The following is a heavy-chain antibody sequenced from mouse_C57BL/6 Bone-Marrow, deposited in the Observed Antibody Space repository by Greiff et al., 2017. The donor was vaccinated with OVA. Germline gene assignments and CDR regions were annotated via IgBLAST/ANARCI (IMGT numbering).Heavy chain of an antibody. CDR2: IDPSDSET. CDR3: ARPYSSRGFAY. Sequence: VQLQQPGAELVRPGSSVKLSCKASGYTFTSYWMHWVKQRPIQGLEWIGNIDPSDSETHYNQKFKDKATLTVDKSSSTAYMQLSSLTSEDSAVYYCARPYSSRGFAYWGQGTLVTVSA. J-gene: IGHJ3*01. CDR1: GYTFTSYW. V-gene: IGHV1-52*01. D-gene: IGHD1-1*01.